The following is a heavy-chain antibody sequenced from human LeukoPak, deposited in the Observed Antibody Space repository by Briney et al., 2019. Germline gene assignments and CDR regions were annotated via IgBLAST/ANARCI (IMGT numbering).Heavy chain of an antibody. Sequence: GGSLRLSCAASGFTFSSYAMHWVRQAPGKGLEWVAVISYDGSNKYCADSVKGRFTISRDNSKNTLYLQMNSLRAEDTAVYYCARAAEFNYGDPSLSYWGQGTLVTVSS. CDR1: GFTFSSYA. V-gene: IGHV3-30-3*01. D-gene: IGHD4-17*01. J-gene: IGHJ4*02. CDR2: ISYDGSNK. CDR3: ARAAEFNYGDPSLSY.